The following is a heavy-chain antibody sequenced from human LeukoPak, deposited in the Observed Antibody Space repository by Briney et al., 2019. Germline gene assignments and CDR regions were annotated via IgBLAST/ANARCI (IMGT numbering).Heavy chain of an antibody. Sequence: GGSLTLSWAASGFTLSSYGMHWVRQAPGRGLEWVAVISTDGSKKYYTDSVKDRFTNSRDNSKHTLYLQVNSLSAEDAAVYYCARALAEYSSGLYGGYYRLQGTLVTVSS. D-gene: IGHD6-19*01. CDR2: ISTDGSKK. J-gene: IGHJ4*02. CDR3: ARALAEYSSGLYGGYY. CDR1: GFTLSSYG. V-gene: IGHV3-30*03.